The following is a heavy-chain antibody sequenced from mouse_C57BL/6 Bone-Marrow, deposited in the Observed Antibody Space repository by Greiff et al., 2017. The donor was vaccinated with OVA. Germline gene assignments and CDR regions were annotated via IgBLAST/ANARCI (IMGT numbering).Heavy chain of an antibody. CDR3: ASPPHYYGSSPFAY. V-gene: IGHV1-81*01. J-gene: IGHJ3*01. Sequence: QVQLKESGAELARPGASVKLSCKASGYTFTSYGISWVKQRTGQGLEWIGEIYPRSGNTYYNEKFKGKATLTADKSSSTAYMELRSLTSEDSAVYFCASPPHYYGSSPFAYWGQGTLVTVSA. CDR1: GYTFTSYG. D-gene: IGHD1-1*01. CDR2: IYPRSGNT.